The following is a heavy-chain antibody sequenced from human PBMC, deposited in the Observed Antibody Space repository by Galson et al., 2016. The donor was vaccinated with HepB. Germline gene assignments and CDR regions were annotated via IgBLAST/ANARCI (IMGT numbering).Heavy chain of an antibody. D-gene: IGHD3-10*01. J-gene: IGHJ6*02. V-gene: IGHV1-69*13. CDR3: ARGRGLWFGEGTPYYGMDV. Sequence: SVKVSCKASGVTLSSNAVSWVRQAPGQGLELMGGIIPILGTANYAQKFQGRVTITADESTRTAYMEPSSLRSEDTAVYYCARGRGLWFGEGTPYYGMDVWGQGTTVTVSS. CDR2: IIPILGTA. CDR1: GVTLSSNA.